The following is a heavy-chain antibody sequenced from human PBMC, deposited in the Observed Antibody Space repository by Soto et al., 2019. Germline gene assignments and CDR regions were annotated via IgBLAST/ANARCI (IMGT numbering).Heavy chain of an antibody. V-gene: IGHV4-30-4*08. CDR2: IHYSGSI. CDR1: GGSISYEYYH. D-gene: IGHD2-21*02. J-gene: IGHJ6*02. Sequence: SETLSLTCTVSGGSISYEYYHWTWIRQSPGKGLEWIGYIHYSGSIIYNPSFKSRVTISVDTSKNQFSLQLSSVTAADTAVYFCAREDDGGDRDYYGLDVWGQGPTVTVSS. CDR3: AREDDGGDRDYYGLDV.